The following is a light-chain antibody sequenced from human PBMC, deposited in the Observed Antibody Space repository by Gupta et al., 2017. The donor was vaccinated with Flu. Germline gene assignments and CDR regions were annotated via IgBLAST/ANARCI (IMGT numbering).Light chain of an antibody. V-gene: IGKV1-33*01. CDR3: QQYDQFPIT. Sequence: DIQMTQPPASLSASVGDSVTIACQASQDIKTYLNWYQQKPGKAPQPRIFDAMNLETGVPSRFGGSGSGTDFTLTISSLQPEDIATSYCQQYDQFPITFGQGTRLDIK. J-gene: IGKJ5*01. CDR2: DAM. CDR1: QDIKTY.